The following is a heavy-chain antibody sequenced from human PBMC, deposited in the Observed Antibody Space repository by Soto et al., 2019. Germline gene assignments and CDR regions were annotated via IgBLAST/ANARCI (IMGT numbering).Heavy chain of an antibody. CDR2: INWNSAVI. CDR3: ARDPSVTAIGRADH. CDR1: GFTFDDYA. Sequence: EVQLVESGGGLVQPGRSLRLSCVVSGFTFDDYAMHWVRQAPGGGLESVSGINWNSAVIGYADSVKGRFTISRDNAKNALYLQMTSLRSEDTALYYCARDPSVTAIGRADHWGQGTLVTVSS. V-gene: IGHV3-9*01. J-gene: IGHJ4*02. D-gene: IGHD5-18*01.